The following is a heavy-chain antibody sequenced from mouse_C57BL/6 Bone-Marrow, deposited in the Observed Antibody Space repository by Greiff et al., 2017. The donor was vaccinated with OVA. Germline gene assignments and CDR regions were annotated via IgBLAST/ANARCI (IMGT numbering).Heavy chain of an antibody. Sequence: EVMLVESGAELVRPGASVKLSCTASGFNIKDDYMHWVKQRPEQGLEWIGWIDPENGDTEYASKFQGKATITADTSSNTAYLQLSSLTSEDTAVYYCTPLYYGSSYWYFDVWGTGTTVTVSS. V-gene: IGHV14-4*01. CDR2: IDPENGDT. CDR1: GFNIKDDY. D-gene: IGHD1-1*01. CDR3: TPLYYGSSYWYFDV. J-gene: IGHJ1*03.